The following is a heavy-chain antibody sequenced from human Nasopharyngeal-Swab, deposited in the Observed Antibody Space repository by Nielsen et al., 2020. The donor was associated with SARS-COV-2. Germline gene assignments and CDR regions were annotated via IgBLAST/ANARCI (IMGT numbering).Heavy chain of an antibody. CDR3: ARDSGSYSDY. CDR1: GFTFSSYS. CDR2: ISSSSSYI. D-gene: IGHD3-10*01. V-gene: IGHV3-21*01. J-gene: IGHJ4*02. Sequence: GESLKISCAASGFTFSSYSMNWVRQAPGKGLEWVSSISSSSSYIYYADSVKGRFTISRDNAKNSLYLQMNSLRAEDTAVYYCARDSGSYSDYWGQGTLVTVSS.